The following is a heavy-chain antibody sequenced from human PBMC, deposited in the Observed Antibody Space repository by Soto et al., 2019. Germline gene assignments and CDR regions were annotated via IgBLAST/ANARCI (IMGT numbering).Heavy chain of an antibody. CDR1: GFTFSDYY. CDR2: ISSSGSTI. CDR3: ARDHTLYSSSSYYYYYMDV. Sequence: GGSLRLSCAASGFTFSDYYMSWIRQAPGKGLEWVSYISSSGSTIYYADSVKGRFTISRDNAKNSLYLQMNSLRAEDTAMYYCARDHTLYSSSSYYYYYMDVWGKGTTVTVSS. D-gene: IGHD6-6*01. V-gene: IGHV3-11*01. J-gene: IGHJ6*03.